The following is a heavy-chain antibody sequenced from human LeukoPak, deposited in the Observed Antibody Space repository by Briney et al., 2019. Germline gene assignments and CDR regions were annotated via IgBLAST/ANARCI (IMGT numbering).Heavy chain of an antibody. CDR3: ARVTYDFWSGYYSVVDV. D-gene: IGHD3-3*01. CDR2: INHSGSS. V-gene: IGHV4-34*01. Sequence: KPSETLSLTCAVYGGSFSGYYWSWIRQPPGKGLEWIGEINHSGSSNYNPSHKSRVTISVDTSKNQFSMKLSSVTAEDTAVYYCARVTYDFWSGYYSVVDVWGKGTTVTVSS. J-gene: IGHJ6*04. CDR1: GGSFSGYY.